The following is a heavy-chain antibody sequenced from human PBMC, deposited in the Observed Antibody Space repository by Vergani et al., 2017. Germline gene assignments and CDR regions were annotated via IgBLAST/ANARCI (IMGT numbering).Heavy chain of an antibody. CDR3: ARDGDITMIGPLYH. V-gene: IGHV1-69*15. CDR1: GGTFSSYA. CDR2: IIPIFGTA. J-gene: IGHJ1*01. Sequence: QVQLVQSGAEVKKPGSSVKVSCKASGGTFSSYAISWVRQAPGQGLEWMGRIIPIFGTANYAQKFQGRVTLPADESTSTAYMERSSLSAEDTAVYYCARDGDITMIGPLYHWGQGTLVTVSS. D-gene: IGHD3-22*01.